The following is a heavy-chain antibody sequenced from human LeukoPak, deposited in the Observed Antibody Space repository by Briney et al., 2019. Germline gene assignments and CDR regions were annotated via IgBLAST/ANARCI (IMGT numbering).Heavy chain of an antibody. CDR3: AADCSGGSCYSRYFDY. V-gene: IGHV1-69*04. CDR1: GGTFSSYA. J-gene: IGHJ4*02. CDR2: IIPILGIA. D-gene: IGHD2-15*01. Sequence: SVNVSCKASGGTFSSYAISWVRQAPGQGLEWMGRIIPILGIANYAQKFQGRVTITADKSTSTAYMELSSLRSEDTAVYYCAADCSGGSCYSRYFDYWGQGTLVTVSS.